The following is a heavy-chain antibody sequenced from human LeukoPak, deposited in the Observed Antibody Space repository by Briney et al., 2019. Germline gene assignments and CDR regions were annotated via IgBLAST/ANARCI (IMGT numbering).Heavy chain of an antibody. J-gene: IGHJ5*02. V-gene: IGHV4-30-4*01. CDR1: GVSISSGDYY. CDR2: MYYSGST. CDR3: ARPYYYDSRIDP. D-gene: IGHD3-22*01. Sequence: SQTLSLTCTVSGVSISSGDYYWSWIRQSPGKGLEWIAYMYYSGSTYYNPSLKSRVTMSADTSKNQLSLKLSSVTAADTAVYYCARPYYYDSRIDPWGQGILVTVSS.